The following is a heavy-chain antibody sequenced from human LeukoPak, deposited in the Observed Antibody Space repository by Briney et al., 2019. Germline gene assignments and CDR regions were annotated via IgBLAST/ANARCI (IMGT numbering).Heavy chain of an antibody. Sequence: ASVTVSCKASGYTFTSYGINWVRQATGQGLEWMGWMNPKNGATGYAQKFQGRVTMTRDTSIGTAYMELSSLVSEDTAAYYSARMDRLSATPTTDWFDPWGQGTLVTVSS. V-gene: IGHV1-8*01. D-gene: IGHD3-16*02. CDR3: ARMDRLSATPTTDWFDP. CDR2: MNPKNGAT. CDR1: GYTFTSYG. J-gene: IGHJ5*02.